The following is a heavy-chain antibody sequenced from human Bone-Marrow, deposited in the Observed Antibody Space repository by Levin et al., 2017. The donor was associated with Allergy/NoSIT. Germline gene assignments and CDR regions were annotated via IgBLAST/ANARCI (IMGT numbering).Heavy chain of an antibody. Sequence: GESLKISCKASGYTFTSYGISWVRQAPGQGLEWMGWISAYNGNTNYAQKLQGRVTMTTDTSTSTAYMELRSLRSDDTAVYYCARVEVVPAAIVDPRYGDYAQTLDYWGQGTLVTVSS. CDR2: ISAYNGNT. V-gene: IGHV1-18*01. J-gene: IGHJ4*02. CDR1: GYTFTSYG. D-gene: IGHD2-2*01. CDR3: ARVEVVPAAIVDPRYGDYAQTLDY.